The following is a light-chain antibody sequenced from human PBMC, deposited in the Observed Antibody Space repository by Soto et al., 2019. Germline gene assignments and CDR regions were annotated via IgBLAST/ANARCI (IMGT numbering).Light chain of an antibody. V-gene: IGLV1-51*02. CDR3: GTWYNFLGATYV. CDR2: ENN. J-gene: IGLJ1*01. CDR1: SSNIGNNY. Sequence: QSVLTQPPSVSAAPGQKVTISCSGSSSNIGNNYVSWYQQLPGTAPKLLIFENNKRPSGIPDRLSGSKSGTSATLGITALQAGDEDDYYYGTWYNFLGATYVFGTGTKLTVL.